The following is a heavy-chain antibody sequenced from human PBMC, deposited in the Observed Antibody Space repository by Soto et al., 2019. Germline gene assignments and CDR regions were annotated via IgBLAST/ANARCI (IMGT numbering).Heavy chain of an antibody. D-gene: IGHD1-20*01. V-gene: IGHV4-4*07. CDR2: IYTSGNT. CDR1: GGSFSGYS. J-gene: IGHJ6*02. Sequence: QVQLQESGPGLVKPSETLSLTCTVSGGSFSGYSWSWFRQPAGKGLEWIGRIYTSGNTNYNPSIKRHATKAEDPSKNQISLTLSSGTAADTAANNWASTSITYGVDVWGQGTTVTVSS. CDR3: ASTSITYGVDV.